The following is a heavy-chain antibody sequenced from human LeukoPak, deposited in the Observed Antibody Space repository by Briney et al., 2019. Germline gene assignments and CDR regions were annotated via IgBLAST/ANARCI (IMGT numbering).Heavy chain of an antibody. CDR1: GFAFSSCA. Sequence: GGSLRLSCAASGFAFSSCAMSWVRQAPGKGLEWVSGISGSNGNTYYADSVKGRFTIFRDNSKNTLYLQMNSLRAEDTAIYFCAKRGSSGSYFYFDYWGQGALVTVSS. V-gene: IGHV3-23*01. CDR2: ISGSNGNT. D-gene: IGHD3-10*01. J-gene: IGHJ4*02. CDR3: AKRGSSGSYFYFDY.